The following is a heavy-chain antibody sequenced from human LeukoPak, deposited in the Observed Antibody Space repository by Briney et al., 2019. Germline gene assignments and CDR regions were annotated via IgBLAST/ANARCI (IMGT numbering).Heavy chain of an antibody. CDR1: GYTFINYG. V-gene: IGHV1-18*01. Sequence: ASVKVSCKASGYTFINYGISWVRQAPGQGLEWMGWISAYNGNTNYAQKLQGRVTMTTDTSTSTAYMELRSLRSDDTAVYYCARDQVVVVVAAYSDAFDIWGQGTMVTVSS. CDR2: ISAYNGNT. CDR3: ARDQVVVVVAAYSDAFDI. J-gene: IGHJ3*02. D-gene: IGHD2-15*01.